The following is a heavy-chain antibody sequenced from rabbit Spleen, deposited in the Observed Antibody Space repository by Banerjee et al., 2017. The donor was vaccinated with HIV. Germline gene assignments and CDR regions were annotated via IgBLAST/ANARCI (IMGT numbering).Heavy chain of an antibody. J-gene: IGHJ4*01. CDR1: GFDFSNYG. CDR2: IEPIFGRT. CDR3: VRDLGYDDYSEKGYFNL. D-gene: IGHD2-1*01. V-gene: IGHV1S47*01. Sequence: QEQLEESGGGLVKPEGSLKLSCKASGFDFSNYGVSWVRQAPGKGLEWIGYIEPIFGRTYYANWVNGRFTVSSHNAQNTLYLQLNSLTAADTATYFCVRDLGYDDYSEKGYFNLWGQGTLVTVS.